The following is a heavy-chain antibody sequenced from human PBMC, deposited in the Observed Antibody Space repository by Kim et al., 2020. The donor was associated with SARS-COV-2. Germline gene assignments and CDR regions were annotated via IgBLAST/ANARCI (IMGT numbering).Heavy chain of an antibody. CDR2: IYHSGST. CDR3: AREGENSGYSYGYSPEFDP. CDR1: GGSISSSNW. J-gene: IGHJ5*02. V-gene: IGHV4-4*02. Sequence: SETLSLTCAVSGGSISSSNWWSWVRQPPGKGLEWIGVIYHSGSTNYNPSLKSRVTISVDKSKNQFSLKLSSVTAADTAGHYCAREGENSGYSYGYSPEFDPWGQGTLVTVSS. D-gene: IGHD5-18*01.